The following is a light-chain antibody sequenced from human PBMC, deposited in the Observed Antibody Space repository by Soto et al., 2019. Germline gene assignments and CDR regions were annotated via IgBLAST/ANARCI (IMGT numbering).Light chain of an antibody. CDR3: QQYNDWPLT. V-gene: IGKV3-15*01. J-gene: IGKJ4*01. CDR2: HAS. CDR1: QNINNN. Sequence: EIVMTQSPATLSVSPGERATLSCRASQNINNNLAWYQQKPGQVPRLLIYHASTGATGIPARFSGSGSGTEPTLTISSVQSEDFAVYYCQQYNDWPLTFGGGTNVEIK.